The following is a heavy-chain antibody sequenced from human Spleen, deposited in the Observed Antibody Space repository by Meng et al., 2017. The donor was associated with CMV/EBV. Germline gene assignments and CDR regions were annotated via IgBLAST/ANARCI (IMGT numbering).Heavy chain of an antibody. CDR2: VTGNNNYI. D-gene: IGHD2-2*01. J-gene: IGHJ4*02. V-gene: IGHV3-21*03. CDR1: GFTFRRYS. CDR3: ARESGQLYFDF. Sequence: CAAFGFTFRRYSFHWVRLVPGKGLEWVASVTGNNNYIYYATSVKGRFTISRDNANNSVFLQMNSLRAEDTGVYHCARESGQLYFDFWGRGALVTVSS.